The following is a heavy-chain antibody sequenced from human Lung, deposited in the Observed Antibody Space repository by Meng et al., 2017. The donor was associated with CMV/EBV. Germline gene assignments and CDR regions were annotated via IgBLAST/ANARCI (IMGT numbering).Heavy chain of an antibody. CDR2: IPHRGSS. Sequence: QGRWRESGPDLVKPSETLSLTCAVSGDSITNHNWWAWVRQPPGKGLEWIGEIPHRGSSAYNPSLKSRVSMSIDKSKNQFSLKLTSVTAADTAVYHCLRRSGGSVWGQGTLVTVSS. J-gene: IGHJ1*01. CDR3: LRRSGGSV. V-gene: IGHV4-4*02. D-gene: IGHD3-10*01. CDR1: GDSITNHNW.